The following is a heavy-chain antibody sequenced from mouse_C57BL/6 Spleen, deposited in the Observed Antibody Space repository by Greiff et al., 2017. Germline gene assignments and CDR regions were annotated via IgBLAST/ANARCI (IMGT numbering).Heavy chain of an antibody. CDR3: TRLWDDVYFDY. CDR1: GYTFTSYW. V-gene: IGHV1-64*01. D-gene: IGHD4-1*01. J-gene: IGHJ2*01. Sequence: QVQLQQPGAELVKPGASVKLSCKASGYTFTSYWMHWVKQRPGQGLEWIGMFLPNSGSTNYNETFKSKATLNVDQSSSPDYMQLSSLTSTDSAVYYATRLWDDVYFDYWGQGTTLTVSS. CDR2: FLPNSGST.